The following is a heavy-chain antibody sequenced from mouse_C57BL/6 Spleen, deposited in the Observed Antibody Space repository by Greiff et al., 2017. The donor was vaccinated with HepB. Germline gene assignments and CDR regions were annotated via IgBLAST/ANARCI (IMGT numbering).Heavy chain of an antibody. D-gene: IGHD1-2*01. CDR2: FHPYNDDT. Sequence: QVHVKQSGAELVKPGASVKMSCKASGYTFTTYPIEWMKQNHGKSLEWIGNFHPYNDDTKYNEKFKGKATLTVEKSSSTVYLELSRLTSDDSAVYYCARRNGPYYAMDYWGQGTSVTVSS. V-gene: IGHV1-47*01. J-gene: IGHJ4*01. CDR3: ARRNGPYYAMDY. CDR1: GYTFTTYP.